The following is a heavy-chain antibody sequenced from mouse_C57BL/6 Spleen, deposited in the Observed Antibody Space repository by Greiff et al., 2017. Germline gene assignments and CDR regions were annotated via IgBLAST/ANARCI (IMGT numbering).Heavy chain of an antibody. Sequence: QVQLQQPGAELVKPGASVKLSCKASGYTFTSYWMQWVKQRPGQGLEWIGEIDPSDSYTNYNQKFKGKATLTVATSSSTAYMQLSSLTSEDSAVYYCARYYGSSYYYAMDYWGQGTSVTVSS. CDR3: ARYYGSSYYYAMDY. CDR2: IDPSDSYT. CDR1: GYTFTSYW. J-gene: IGHJ4*01. V-gene: IGHV1-50*01. D-gene: IGHD1-1*01.